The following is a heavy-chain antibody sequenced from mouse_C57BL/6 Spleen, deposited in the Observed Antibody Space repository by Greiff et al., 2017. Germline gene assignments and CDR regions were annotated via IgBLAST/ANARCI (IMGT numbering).Heavy chain of an antibody. D-gene: IGHD1-1*01. V-gene: IGHV1-64*01. CDR3: ARSYTVADD. Sequence: QVQLQQPGAELVKPGASVKLSCKASGYTFTSYWMHWVKQRPGQGLEWIGMIHPNSGSTNYNETFKSKATLTVDKSSSTAYMQLSSLTSEDSAVYYGARSYTVADDWGQGTTLTASS. CDR2: IHPNSGST. CDR1: GYTFTSYW. J-gene: IGHJ2*01.